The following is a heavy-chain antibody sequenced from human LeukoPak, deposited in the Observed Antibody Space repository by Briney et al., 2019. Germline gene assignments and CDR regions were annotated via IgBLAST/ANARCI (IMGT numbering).Heavy chain of an antibody. CDR2: ISAYDGNT. CDR3: ARDRWLGELNLPDAFDI. J-gene: IGHJ3*02. D-gene: IGHD3-10*01. Sequence: ASVKVSCKASGYTFTSYGISWVRQAPGQGLEWMGWISAYDGNTNYAQKLQGRVTMTTDTSTSTAYMELRSLRSDDTAVYYCARDRWLGELNLPDAFDIWGQGTMVTVSS. V-gene: IGHV1-18*04. CDR1: GYTFTSYG.